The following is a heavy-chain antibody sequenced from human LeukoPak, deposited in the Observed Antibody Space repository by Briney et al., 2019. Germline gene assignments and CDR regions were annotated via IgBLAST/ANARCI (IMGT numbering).Heavy chain of an antibody. J-gene: IGHJ6*03. V-gene: IGHV1-18*01. D-gene: IGHD3-16*01. CDR1: GYTFTSYG. CDR3: ARDPTPISKVGIGGYYYYMDV. Sequence: ASVKVSCKASGYTFTSYGISRVRQAPGQGLEWIGWISAYNGNTNYAQKLQGRVTMTTDTSTSTAYMELRSLRSDDTAVYYCARDPTPISKVGIGGYYYYMDVWGKGTTVTVS. CDR2: ISAYNGNT.